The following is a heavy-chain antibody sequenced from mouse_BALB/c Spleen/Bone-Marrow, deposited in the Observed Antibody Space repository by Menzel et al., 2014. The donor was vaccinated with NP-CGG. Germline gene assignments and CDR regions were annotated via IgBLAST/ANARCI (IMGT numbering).Heavy chain of an antibody. D-gene: IGHD2-1*01. CDR1: GFNIKDYY. J-gene: IGHJ4*01. CDR3: NGNYYAMDY. V-gene: IGHV14-4*02. Sequence: EVQLQESGAELVRSGASVKLSCTASGFNIKDYYMHWEKQRPEQGLEWIGWIDPENGDTEYAPKFQGKATMTADTSSNTAYLQLSSLTSEDTAVYYCNGNYYAMDYWGQGTSVTVSS. CDR2: IDPENGDT.